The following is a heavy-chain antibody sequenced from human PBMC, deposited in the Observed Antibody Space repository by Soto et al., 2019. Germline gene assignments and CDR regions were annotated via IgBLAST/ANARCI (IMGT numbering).Heavy chain of an antibody. D-gene: IGHD3-22*01. Sequence: GGSLRLSCAASGFTFSSYAMSWVRQAPGKGLEWVAAISRSGGSTYYADSVKGRFTISRDNSKNSLYLQMNSLRAEDTAVYYCARVPNYYDSSGFDYWGQGTLVTVSS. CDR3: ARVPNYYDSSGFDY. J-gene: IGHJ4*02. V-gene: IGHV3-23*01. CDR2: ISRSGGST. CDR1: GFTFSSYA.